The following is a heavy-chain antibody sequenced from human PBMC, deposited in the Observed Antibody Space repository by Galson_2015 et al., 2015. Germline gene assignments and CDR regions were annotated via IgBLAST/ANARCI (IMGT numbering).Heavy chain of an antibody. D-gene: IGHD3-10*01. CDR2: IYSGGST. CDR3: AREGVGGMVRGVTDAFDI. CDR1: GFTVSSHY. J-gene: IGHJ3*02. Sequence: SLRLSCAGSGFTVSSHYMSWVRQAPGKGLEWVSVIYSGGSTYYADSVKGRFTISRDNSKNTLYLQMNSLRAEDTAVYYCAREGVGGMVRGVTDAFDIWGQGTMVTVSS. V-gene: IGHV3-53*05.